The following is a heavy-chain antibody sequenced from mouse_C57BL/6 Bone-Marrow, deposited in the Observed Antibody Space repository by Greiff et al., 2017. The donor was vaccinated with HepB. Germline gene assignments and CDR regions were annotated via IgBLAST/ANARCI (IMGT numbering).Heavy chain of an antibody. CDR3: TTRASRYGPDY. CDR1: GFNIKDDY. D-gene: IGHD1-1*01. V-gene: IGHV14-4*01. CDR2: IDPENGDT. Sequence: EVQLQQSGAELVRPGASVKLSCTASGFNIKDDYMHWVKQRPEQGLEWIGWIDPENGDTEYASKFQGKATITADTSSNTAYLQLSSLTSEDTAVYYCTTRASRYGPDYWGQGTTLTVSS. J-gene: IGHJ2*01.